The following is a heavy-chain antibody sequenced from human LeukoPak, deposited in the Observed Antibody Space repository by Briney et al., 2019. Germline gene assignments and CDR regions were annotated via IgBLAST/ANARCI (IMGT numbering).Heavy chain of an antibody. CDR1: GGSISSYY. CDR2: IYYSGST. J-gene: IGHJ4*02. V-gene: IGHV4-59*01. Sequence: KPSETLSLTCTVSGGSISSYYWSWTRQPPGKGLEWIGYIYYSGSTNYNPSLKSRVTISVDTSKNQFSLKLSSVTAADTAVYYCARGNLLASSPADYWGQGTLVTVSS. D-gene: IGHD3-3*02. CDR3: ARGNLLASSPADY.